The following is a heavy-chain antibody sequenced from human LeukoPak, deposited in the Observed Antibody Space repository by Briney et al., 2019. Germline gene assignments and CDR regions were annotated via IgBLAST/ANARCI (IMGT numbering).Heavy chain of an antibody. J-gene: IGHJ4*02. CDR2: TKSDGSAT. CDR1: GFTFSTYW. D-gene: IGHD3/OR15-3a*01. Sequence: GGSLRLSCAASGFTFSTYWMHWVRQAPGKGLVWVSRTKSDGSATTYADFVTGRFTVSRDNAKNTLYMQMGSLRAEDTAMYFCGRVGGRGSSGGDWWGQGTLVTVSS. CDR3: GRVGGRGSSGGDW. V-gene: IGHV3-74*03.